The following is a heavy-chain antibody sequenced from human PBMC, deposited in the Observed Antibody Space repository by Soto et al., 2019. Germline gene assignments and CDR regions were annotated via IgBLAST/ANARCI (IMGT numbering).Heavy chain of an antibody. V-gene: IGHV6-1*01. D-gene: IGHD5-18*01. CDR2: TYYRSKWYN. CDR1: GDSVSSNSAA. J-gene: IGHJ6*02. Sequence: LSLTCAISGDSVSSNSAAWNWIRPSPSRGLEWLGRTYYRSKWYNDYAVYVKSRITINPDKSKNWFSLQLNYVTHEDTAVYNCARDPAGATALGRDYYYYGGDVWGQGTTVIVSS. CDR3: ARDPAGATALGRDYYYYGGDV.